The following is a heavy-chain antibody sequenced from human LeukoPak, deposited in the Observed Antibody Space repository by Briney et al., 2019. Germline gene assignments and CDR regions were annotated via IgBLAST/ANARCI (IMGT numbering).Heavy chain of an antibody. V-gene: IGHV4-61*01. CDR1: GGSVSSGSYY. CDR2: IYYSGST. J-gene: IGHJ4*02. Sequence: SETLSLTCTVSGGSVSSGSYYWSWIRQPPGKGLEWIGSIYYSGSTNYNPSLKSRVTISVDTSKNQFSLKLSSVTAADTAVYYCARVGSISGFYDYWGQGTLVTVSS. D-gene: IGHD6-19*01. CDR3: ARVGSISGFYDY.